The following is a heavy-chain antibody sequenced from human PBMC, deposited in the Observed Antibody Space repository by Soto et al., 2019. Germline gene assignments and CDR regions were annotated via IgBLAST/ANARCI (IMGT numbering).Heavy chain of an antibody. D-gene: IGHD3-3*01. CDR2: IYHNGST. CDR3: VGAMHDLWSGHNTFDY. Sequence: QVQLQESGPRLVKPSQTLSLTCTVSGASISSIDYYWTWIRQLPGKGLEWIGFIYHNGSTEFNTPYNPSLKCRVTISADTSKTQFSLKLTTVTAADTAVYYCVGAMHDLWSGHNTFDYWGQGTQVTVSS. CDR1: GASISSIDYY. J-gene: IGHJ4*02. V-gene: IGHV4-31*03.